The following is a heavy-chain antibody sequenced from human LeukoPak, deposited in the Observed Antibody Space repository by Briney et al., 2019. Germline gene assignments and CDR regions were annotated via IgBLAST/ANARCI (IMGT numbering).Heavy chain of an antibody. Sequence: GGSLRLSCAASGFTFSSYSMNWVRQAPGKGLEWVSSISSSSSYIYYADSVKGRFTISRDNSKNTLYLQMNSLRAEDTAVYYCARNYFYYYIDVWGKGTTVTVSS. J-gene: IGHJ6*03. V-gene: IGHV3-21*01. CDR1: GFTFSSYS. CDR3: ARNYFYYYIDV. CDR2: ISSSSSYI.